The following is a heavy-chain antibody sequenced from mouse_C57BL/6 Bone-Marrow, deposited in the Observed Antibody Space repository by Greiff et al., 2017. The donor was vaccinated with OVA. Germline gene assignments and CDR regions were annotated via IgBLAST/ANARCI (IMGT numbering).Heavy chain of an antibody. D-gene: IGHD2-3*01. CDR3: ARDGYYYY. CDR2: ISDGGSYT. V-gene: IGHV5-4*01. CDR1: GFTFSSYA. J-gene: IGHJ2*01. Sequence: EVKVVESGGGLVKPGGSLKLSCAASGFTFSSYAMSWVRQTPEKRLEWVATISDGGSYTYYPDNVKGRFTISRDNAKNNLYLQMSHLKSEDTATYYCARDGYYYYWGQGTTLTVSS.